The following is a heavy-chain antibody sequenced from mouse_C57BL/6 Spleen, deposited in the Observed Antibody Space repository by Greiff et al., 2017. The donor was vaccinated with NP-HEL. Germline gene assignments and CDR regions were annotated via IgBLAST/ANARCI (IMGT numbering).Heavy chain of an antibody. CDR1: GYTFTDYY. CDR2: INPYNGGT. CDR3: ARSEGEGFAY. J-gene: IGHJ3*01. Sequence: EVQLQQSGPVLVKPGASVKMSCKASGYTFTDYYMNWVKQSHGKSLEWIGVINPYNGGTSYNQKFKDKATLTVDKSSSTAYMELNSLTSEDSAVYYCARSEGEGFAYWGQGTLVTVSA. V-gene: IGHV1-19*01.